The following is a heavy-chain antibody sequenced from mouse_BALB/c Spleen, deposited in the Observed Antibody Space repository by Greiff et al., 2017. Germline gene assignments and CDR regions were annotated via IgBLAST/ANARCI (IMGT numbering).Heavy chain of an antibody. J-gene: IGHJ3*01. V-gene: IGHV1S56*01. Sequence: QVQLKQSGPELVKPGASVRISCKASGYTFTSYYIHWVKQRPGQGLEWIGWIYPGNVNTKYNEKFKGKATLTADKSSSTAYMQLSSLTSEDSAVYFCAYYGSSYDAWFAYWGQGTLVTVSA. CDR3: AYYGSSYDAWFAY. D-gene: IGHD1-1*01. CDR1: GYTFTSYY. CDR2: IYPGNVNT.